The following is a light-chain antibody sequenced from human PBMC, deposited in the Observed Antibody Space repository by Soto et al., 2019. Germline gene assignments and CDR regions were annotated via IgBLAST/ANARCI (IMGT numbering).Light chain of an antibody. CDR3: QQYGSSST. J-gene: IGKJ4*01. V-gene: IGKV3-20*01. Sequence: EIVLTQSPGTQSLSPGERATLSCRTSQSVSSSYLAWYQQKPGQAPRLLIYGAFTRATGIPDRFSGSGSGTDFTLTISRLEPEDFAVYYCQQYGSSSTFGGGTKVEIK. CDR2: GAF. CDR1: QSVSSSY.